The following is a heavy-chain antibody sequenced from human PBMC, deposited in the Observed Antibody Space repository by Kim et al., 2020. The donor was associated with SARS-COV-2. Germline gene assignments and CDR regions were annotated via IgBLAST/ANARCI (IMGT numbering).Heavy chain of an antibody. V-gene: IGHV3-48*03. CDR1: GFTFSNYE. D-gene: IGHD3-22*01. CDR3: ARGPGAVYDGYVDY. CDR2: TSSRNITI. J-gene: IGHJ4*02. Sequence: GGSLRLSCAASGFTFSNYEMNWVRQAPGKGLEWVAYTSSRNITIYYADSVKGRFTISRDNAKNSLYLQMSSLRAEDTAVYYCARGPGAVYDGYVDYWGQGTLVTVS.